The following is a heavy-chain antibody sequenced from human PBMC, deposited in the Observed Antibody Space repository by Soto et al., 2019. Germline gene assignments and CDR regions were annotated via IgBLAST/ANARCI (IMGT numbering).Heavy chain of an antibody. V-gene: IGHV3-23*05. CDR3: LNAPDHYDDSDNS. Sequence: GGSLRLSCISSGFIFSAYGLYWVRQGPGKGLEWIAGLTSSGHAFYVDSVKGWFTAYRDNSENTLYLQMESLRVEDTATYYCLNAPDHYDDSDNSWRQGTLVTVSS. CDR1: GFIFSAYG. CDR2: LTSSGHA. J-gene: IGHJ4*02. D-gene: IGHD3-22*01.